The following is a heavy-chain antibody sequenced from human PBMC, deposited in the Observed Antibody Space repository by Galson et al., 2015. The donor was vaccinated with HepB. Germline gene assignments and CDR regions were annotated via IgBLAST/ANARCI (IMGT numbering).Heavy chain of an antibody. D-gene: IGHD6-19*01. V-gene: IGHV1-46*01. CDR1: GYTFTSYY. CDR2: INPSGGST. CDR3: ARDKGLSWLEPLGGDY. Sequence: QSGAEVKKPGESLKISCKASGYTFTSYYMHWVRQAPGQGLEWMGIINPSGGSTSYAQKFQGRVTMTRDTSTSTVYMELSSLRSEDTAVYYCARDKGLSWLEPLGGDYWGQGTLVTVSS. J-gene: IGHJ4*02.